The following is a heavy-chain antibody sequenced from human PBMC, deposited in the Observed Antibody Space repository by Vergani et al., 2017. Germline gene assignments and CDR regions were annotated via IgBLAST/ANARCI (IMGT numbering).Heavy chain of an antibody. J-gene: IGHJ6*02. CDR2: IRSKAYGGTT. Sequence: EVQLVESGGGLVQPGRSLRLSCTASGFTFGDYAMSWVRQAPGKGLEWVGFIRSKAYGGTTEYAASVKGRFTISRDDSKSIAYLQMNSLKTEDTAVYYCANRMVSGRFFGYYYYGMDVWGQGTTVTVSS. CDR1: GFTFGDYA. CDR3: ANRMVSGRFFGYYYYGMDV. D-gene: IGHD3-10*01. V-gene: IGHV3-49*04.